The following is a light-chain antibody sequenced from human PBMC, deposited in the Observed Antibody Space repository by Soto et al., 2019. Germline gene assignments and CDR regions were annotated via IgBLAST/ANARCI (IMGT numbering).Light chain of an antibody. CDR3: QQYGSSPRT. J-gene: IGKJ1*01. CDR1: QSVSSY. Sequence: EIVLTHSPATLSLSPGEIATLSCRASQSVSSYLAWYQQKPGQAPRLLIYGASTRATDIPARFSGSGSGTDFTLIISRLEPEDFAMYYCQQYGSSPRTFGQGTKVDIK. CDR2: GAS. V-gene: IGKV3-20*01.